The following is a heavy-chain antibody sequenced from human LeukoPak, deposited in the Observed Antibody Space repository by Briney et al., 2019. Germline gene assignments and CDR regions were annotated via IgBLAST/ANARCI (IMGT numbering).Heavy chain of an antibody. V-gene: IGHV3-30-3*01. Sequence: HPGGSLRLSCADSGFTFSSYAMHWVRQAPGKGLEWVAVISYDGSNKYYADSVKGRFTISRDNSKNTLYLQMNSLRAEDTAVYYCARGDGWPTYYDFWSGYYNNYYGMDVWGQGTTVTVSS. J-gene: IGHJ6*02. CDR3: ARGDGWPTYYDFWSGYYNNYYGMDV. D-gene: IGHD3-3*01. CDR2: ISYDGSNK. CDR1: GFTFSSYA.